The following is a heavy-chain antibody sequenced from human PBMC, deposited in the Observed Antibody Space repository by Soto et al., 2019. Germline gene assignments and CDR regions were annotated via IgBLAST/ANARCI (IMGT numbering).Heavy chain of an antibody. J-gene: IGHJ4*02. CDR2: IYFRGNT. CDR3: ARLEGLAKISYYFDF. D-gene: IGHD3-9*01. V-gene: IGHV4-39*01. CDR1: GDSINSDKYY. Sequence: QLQLQESGPGLVKPSETLSLTCSVSGDSINSDKYYWGWIRQPPGKGLEWIGSIYFRGNTYYNPSSQTRVTISLDKSKSQFSLKLNSVTAADSAVYFCARLEGLAKISYYFDFWGQGALVTVSS.